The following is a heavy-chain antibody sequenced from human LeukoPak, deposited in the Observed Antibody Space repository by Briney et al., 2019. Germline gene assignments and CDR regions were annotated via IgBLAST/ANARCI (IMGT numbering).Heavy chain of an antibody. CDR3: ARGGWSLDY. J-gene: IGHJ4*02. CDR1: GGSMTNFY. Sequence: SETLSLTCTVSGGSMTNFYWSWIRQPPGKGLEWIGYINYSGSTKYNPSLKSRVTISVDTSKNQFSLNLNSVTAADTAVYYCARGGWSLDYWGQGTLVTVS. CDR2: INYSGST. D-gene: IGHD6-19*01. V-gene: IGHV4-59*08.